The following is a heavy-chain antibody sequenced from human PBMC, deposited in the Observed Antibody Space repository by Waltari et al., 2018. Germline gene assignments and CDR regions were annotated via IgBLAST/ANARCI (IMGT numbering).Heavy chain of an antibody. CDR2: IYYSGST. V-gene: IGHV4-59*01. D-gene: IGHD3-22*01. CDR3: ARVGSSGYYGLDY. Sequence: QVQLQESGPGLVKPSETLSPTCTVSGGSISSYYWSWTRQPPGKGLEWIGYIYYSGSTNYNPSLKSRVTISVDTSKNQFSLKLSSVTAADTAVYYCARVGSSGYYGLDYWGQGTLVTVSS. CDR1: GGSISSYY. J-gene: IGHJ4*02.